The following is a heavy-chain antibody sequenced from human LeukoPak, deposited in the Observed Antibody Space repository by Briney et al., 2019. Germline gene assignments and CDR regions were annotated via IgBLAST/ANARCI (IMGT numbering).Heavy chain of an antibody. D-gene: IGHD3-9*01. CDR1: GFTFSSYA. J-gene: IGHJ4*02. CDR2: ISGSGGST. Sequence: PGGSLRLSCAASGFTFSSYAMSWVRQAPGKGLERVSAISGSGGSTYYADSVKGRFTISRDNSKNTLYLQMNSLRAEDTAVYYCAKGRVLRYFDWSPMFDYWGQGTLVTVSS. CDR3: AKGRVLRYFDWSPMFDY. V-gene: IGHV3-23*01.